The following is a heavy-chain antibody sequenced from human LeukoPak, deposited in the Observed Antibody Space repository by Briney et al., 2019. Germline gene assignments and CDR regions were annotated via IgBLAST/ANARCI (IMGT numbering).Heavy chain of an antibody. CDR1: GFTFDDYA. J-gene: IGHJ4*02. Sequence: PGGSLRLSCAASGFTFDDYAMHWVRQAPGKGLEWVSLISWDGGSTYYADSVKGRFTISRDNSKNSLYLQMNSPRAEDTAVYYCARDLRVGATRFDYWGQGTLVTVSS. D-gene: IGHD1-26*01. CDR3: ARDLRVGATRFDY. V-gene: IGHV3-43D*03. CDR2: ISWDGGST.